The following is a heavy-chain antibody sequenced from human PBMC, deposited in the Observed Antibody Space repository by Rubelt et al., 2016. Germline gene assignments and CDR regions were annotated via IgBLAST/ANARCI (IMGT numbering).Heavy chain of an antibody. J-gene: IGHJ6*02. Sequence: GGGQEWVSLISGNGRSTYDADSVKGRFTISRDNSRNTLYLQMNSLRVEDTAVYYCAKEVMTVESYYYGMDVWGQGTTVTVSS. CDR3: AKEVMTVESYYYGMDV. D-gene: IGHD3-22*01. V-gene: IGHV3-23*01. CDR2: ISGNGRST.